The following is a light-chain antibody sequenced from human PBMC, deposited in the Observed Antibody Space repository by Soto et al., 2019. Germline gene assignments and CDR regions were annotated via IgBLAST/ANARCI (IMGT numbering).Light chain of an antibody. CDR3: SSYTGTLSVI. J-gene: IGLJ2*01. CDR1: SSDVGAYNS. Sequence: QSALTQPASVSGSPGQSITISCTGTSSDVGAYNSVSWYQQHPGKAPKVMIYEVSNRPSGVSNRFSGSKSGNTASLTISGLHAEDEADYYCSSYTGTLSVIFGGGTKLTVL. CDR2: EVS. V-gene: IGLV2-14*01.